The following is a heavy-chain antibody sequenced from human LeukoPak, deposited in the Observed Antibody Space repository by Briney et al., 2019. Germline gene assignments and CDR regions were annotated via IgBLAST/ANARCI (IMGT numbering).Heavy chain of an antibody. V-gene: IGHV3-23*01. CDR1: GITLSNYG. D-gene: IGHD3-22*01. CDR2: ISDRGRRT. CDR3: AKRGVVIRVILVGFHKEAYYFDS. J-gene: IGHJ4*02. Sequence: GGSLRHSCAVSGITLSNYGMSWGRQAPGKGLEWVAGISDRGRRTNYADSVRGRFTISTDHPKNTLYLQMNRLRAEDTDVYFCAKRGVVIRVILVGFHKEAYYFDSWGQGALVTVSS.